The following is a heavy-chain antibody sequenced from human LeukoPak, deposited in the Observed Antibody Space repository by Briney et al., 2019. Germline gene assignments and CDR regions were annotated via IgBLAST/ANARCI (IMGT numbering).Heavy chain of an antibody. CDR3: ARGVSSWYLFDY. D-gene: IGHD6-13*01. J-gene: IGHJ4*02. V-gene: IGHV3-21*01. CDR2: ISSSSSYI. CDR1: GFTFSSYS. Sequence: GGSLRLSCAASGFTFSSYSMNWVRQAPGKGLEWVSSISSSSSYIYYADSVKGRFTIPRDNSKNTLYLQMNSLRAEDTAVYYCARGVSSWYLFDYWGQGTLVTVSS.